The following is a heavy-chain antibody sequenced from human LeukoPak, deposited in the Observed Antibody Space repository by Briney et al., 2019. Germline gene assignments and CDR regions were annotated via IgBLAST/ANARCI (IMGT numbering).Heavy chain of an antibody. CDR1: GFTFSTYA. V-gene: IGHV3-49*04. D-gene: IGHD2-21*02. CDR2: IRSKAYGGTT. Sequence: PGGSLRLSCGASGFTFSTYAMSWVRQAPGKGLEWVVFIRSKAYGGTTEYAASVKGRFTISRDDSKSIAYLQMHSLKTGDTAVYYCTRAYCGGDCYFQHWGQGTLVTVSS. CDR3: TRAYCGGDCYFQH. J-gene: IGHJ1*01.